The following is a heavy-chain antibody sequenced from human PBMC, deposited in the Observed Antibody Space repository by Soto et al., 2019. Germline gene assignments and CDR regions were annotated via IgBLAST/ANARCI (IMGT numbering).Heavy chain of an antibody. CDR2: INWNSGSI. CDR3: AKDKSFYGDYLDY. Sequence: EVQLVESGGGLVQPDRSLRLSCAASGFTFDDYAMHWVRQAPGKGLEWVSGINWNSGSIDYADSVKGRFTISRDNAKNSLYLQMNSLRAEDTALYYCAKDKSFYGDYLDYWGQGTLVTVSS. CDR1: GFTFDDYA. D-gene: IGHD4-17*01. V-gene: IGHV3-9*01. J-gene: IGHJ4*02.